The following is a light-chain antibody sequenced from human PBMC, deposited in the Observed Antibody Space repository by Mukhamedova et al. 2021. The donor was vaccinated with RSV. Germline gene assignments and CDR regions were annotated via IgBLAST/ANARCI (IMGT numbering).Light chain of an antibody. CDR2: RNN. CDR3: SAWDDSLSGLV. CDR1: SSNIGSNY. J-gene: IGLJ2*01. V-gene: IGLV1-47*01. Sequence: SCSGSSSNIGSNYVYWYQQLPGTAPKLLIYRNNQRPPGVPDRFSGSKSGTSASLAISGLRSEDEADYHCSAWDDSLSGLVFGGGT.